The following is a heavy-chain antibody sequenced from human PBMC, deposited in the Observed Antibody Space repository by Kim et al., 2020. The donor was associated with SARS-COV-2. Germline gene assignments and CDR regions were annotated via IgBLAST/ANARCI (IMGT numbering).Heavy chain of an antibody. CDR3: AREIGYYYDSSGYSCWFDP. Sequence: SRVTLSVDTSKNQFSLKLSSVTAADTAVYYCAREIGYYYDSSGYSCWFDPWGQGTLVTVSS. D-gene: IGHD3-22*01. V-gene: IGHV4-59*01. J-gene: IGHJ5*02.